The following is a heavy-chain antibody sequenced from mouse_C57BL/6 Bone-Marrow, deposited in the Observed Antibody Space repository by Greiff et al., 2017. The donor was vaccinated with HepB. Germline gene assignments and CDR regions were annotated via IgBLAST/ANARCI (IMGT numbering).Heavy chain of an antibody. D-gene: IGHD1-1*01. Sequence: EVHLVESGGGLVQPKGSLKLSCAASGFTFNTYAMHWVRQAPGKGLEWVARIRSKSSNYATYYADSVKDRFTISRDDSQSMLYLQMNNLKTEDTAMYYCVRDYGSSYPNYYAMDYWGQGTSVTVSS. CDR1: GFTFNTYA. CDR3: VRDYGSSYPNYYAMDY. V-gene: IGHV10-3*01. J-gene: IGHJ4*01. CDR2: IRSKSSNYAT.